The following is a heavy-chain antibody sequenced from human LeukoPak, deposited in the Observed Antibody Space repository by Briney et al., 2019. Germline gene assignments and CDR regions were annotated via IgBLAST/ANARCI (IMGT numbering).Heavy chain of an antibody. CDR1: GGSISSYD. J-gene: IGHJ3*01. CDR2: IYTRGST. D-gene: IGHD3-9*01. Sequence: PSETLSLTCTVSGGSISSYDWSWIRQPAGKRLEWIGRIYTRGSTNYNPSLKSRVIMSVDTSKNQFSLKLSSVTAADTAVYYCARADYDILSGAFDFWGQGTMVTVSS. V-gene: IGHV4-4*07. CDR3: ARADYDILSGAFDF.